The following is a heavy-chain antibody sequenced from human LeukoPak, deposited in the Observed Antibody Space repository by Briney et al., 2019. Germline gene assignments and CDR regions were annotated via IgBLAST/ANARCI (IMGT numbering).Heavy chain of an antibody. CDR3: ARDFGGSDGYTGYWYFDL. D-gene: IGHD5-24*01. Sequence: SETLSLTCTVSGGSIGSYYWSWIRQPPGKGLEWIGYIHYSGSTTYNPFLKSRITISVDTSKNQFSLKLSSVTAADTAVYFCARDFGGSDGYTGYWYFDLWGRGTLVTVSS. V-gene: IGHV4-59*01. CDR1: GGSIGSYY. J-gene: IGHJ2*01. CDR2: IHYSGST.